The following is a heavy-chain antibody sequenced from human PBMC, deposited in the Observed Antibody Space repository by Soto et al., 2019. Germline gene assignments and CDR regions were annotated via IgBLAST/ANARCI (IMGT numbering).Heavy chain of an antibody. D-gene: IGHD6-19*01. J-gene: IGHJ4*02. CDR1: GFTFSAYW. Sequence: GGSLRLSCAASGFTFSAYWMHWVRQAPGKGLVWVSRISSDGTDTIYADSVKGRFTISRDNARNTLYLQLNSLRAEDTAIYYCARVYSSGWTTSGHNWGQGTLVTVSS. CDR3: ARVYSSGWTTSGHN. CDR2: ISSDGTDT. V-gene: IGHV3-74*01.